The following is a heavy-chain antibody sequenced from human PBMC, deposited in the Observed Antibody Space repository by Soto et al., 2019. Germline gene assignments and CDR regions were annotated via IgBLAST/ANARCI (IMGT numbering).Heavy chain of an antibody. CDR3: ARDRDGDYTELYYYYGMDV. D-gene: IGHD4-17*01. V-gene: IGHV4-31*03. CDR1: GGSISSGGYY. Sequence: SETLSLTCTVSGGSISSGGYYWSWIRQHPGKGLEWIGYIYYSGSTYYNPSLKSRVTISVDTSKNQFSLKLSSVTAADTAVYYCARDRDGDYTELYYYYGMDVWGQGTTVTVSS. CDR2: IYYSGST. J-gene: IGHJ6*02.